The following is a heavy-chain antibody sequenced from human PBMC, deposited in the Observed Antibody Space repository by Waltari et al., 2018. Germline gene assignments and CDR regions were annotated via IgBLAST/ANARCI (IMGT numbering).Heavy chain of an antibody. CDR2: IYYSGST. D-gene: IGHD6-13*01. CDR3: ARAAAAGTFIDY. CDR1: GGSISSGGYY. J-gene: IGHJ4*02. V-gene: IGHV4-31*03. Sequence: QVQLQESGPGLVKPSQTLSLTCTVSGGSISSGGYYLSWIRQHPGKGLEWIGYIYYSGSTYYNPSLKSRVTISVDTSKNQFSLKLSSVTAADTAVYYCARAAAAGTFIDYWGQGTLVTVSS.